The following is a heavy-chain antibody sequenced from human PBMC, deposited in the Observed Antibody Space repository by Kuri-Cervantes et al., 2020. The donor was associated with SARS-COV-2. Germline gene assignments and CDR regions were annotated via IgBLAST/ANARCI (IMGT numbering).Heavy chain of an antibody. D-gene: IGHD6-19*01. Sequence: GSLRLSCAVSDDSISRGYYWGWIRQPPGKGLEWSGSIYHSGSTYYNPSLKSRVTISVDTSKNQFSLKLSSVTAADTAVYYCARQYLAVDPNAFDIWGQGTMVTVSS. J-gene: IGHJ3*02. CDR1: DDSISRGYY. CDR3: ARQYLAVDPNAFDI. CDR2: IYHSGST. V-gene: IGHV4-38-2*01.